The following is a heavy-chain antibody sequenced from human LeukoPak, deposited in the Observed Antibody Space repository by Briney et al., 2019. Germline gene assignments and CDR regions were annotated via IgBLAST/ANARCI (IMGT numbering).Heavy chain of an antibody. J-gene: IGHJ3*02. CDR3: ARHWTADGSATDI. Sequence: PSETLSLTWSVSGGSISSYYCRSIRQPPGKGLEWIGYIYYSGSTNYNPSLKSRVTISVDTSKNQLSLKLSSVTAADTAVYYCARHWTADGSATDISGQGTMVTVSS. CDR2: IYYSGST. D-gene: IGHD3/OR15-3a*01. V-gene: IGHV4-59*01. CDR1: GGSISSYY.